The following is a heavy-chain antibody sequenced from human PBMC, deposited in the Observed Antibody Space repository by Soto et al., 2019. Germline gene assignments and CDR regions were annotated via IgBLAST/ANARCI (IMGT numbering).Heavy chain of an antibody. V-gene: IGHV4-59*01. CDR3: ARALGYSYPFDY. Sequence: SEPLSLTCTVSGGSIIIYYWSWIRQPPGKGLEWIGYIYYSVSTNYNPSLKSRVTVSVDTSKNQFSLKLSSVTAADTAVYYCARALGYSYPFDYWGQGNLVTVSS. D-gene: IGHD5-18*01. CDR2: IYYSVST. J-gene: IGHJ4*02. CDR1: GGSIIIYY.